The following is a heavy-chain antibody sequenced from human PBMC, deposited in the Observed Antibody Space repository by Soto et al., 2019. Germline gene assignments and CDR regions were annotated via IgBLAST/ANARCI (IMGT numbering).Heavy chain of an antibody. CDR3: VRDRRGKGPGWFDV. D-gene: IGHD6-13*01. CDR1: GFPFRSYE. J-gene: IGHJ5*02. Sequence: GGSLRLSCAASGFPFRSYEMNWVRQAPGKGLEWISYISSGGSNIYHADSVKGRFTISRDNANKTLFLQMNSLRDDDTAVYYCVRDRRGKGPGWFDVWGQGTLVTVSS. V-gene: IGHV3-48*03. CDR2: ISSGGSNI.